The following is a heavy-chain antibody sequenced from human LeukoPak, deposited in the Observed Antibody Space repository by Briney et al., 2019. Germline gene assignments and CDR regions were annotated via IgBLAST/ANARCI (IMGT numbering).Heavy chain of an antibody. Sequence: SVKVSCKASGGTFSSYAIRWVRNPPGQGLEWMGGIIPIFGTANYAQTFQGRVTITTDESTSTAYMDLSSLRSEDTAVYYCASETKRAGFDYWGLGTLVTVSS. CDR3: ASETKRAGFDY. CDR1: GGTFSSYA. CDR2: IIPIFGTA. V-gene: IGHV1-69*05. D-gene: IGHD1-7*01. J-gene: IGHJ4*02.